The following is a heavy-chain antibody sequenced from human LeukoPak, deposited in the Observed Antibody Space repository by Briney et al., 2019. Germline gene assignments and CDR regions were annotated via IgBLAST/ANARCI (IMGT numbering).Heavy chain of an antibody. CDR2: IIPIFGTA. CDR3: AQTVTTYDYYMDV. J-gene: IGHJ6*03. D-gene: IGHD4-17*01. Sequence: GASVKVSCKASGGTFSSYAISWVRQAPGQGLEWMGGIIPIFGTANYAQKFQGRVTTTTDESTTTAYMELSSLRSEDTAVYYCAQTVTTYDYYMDVWDKGTTVTVSS. V-gene: IGHV1-69*05. CDR1: GGTFSSYA.